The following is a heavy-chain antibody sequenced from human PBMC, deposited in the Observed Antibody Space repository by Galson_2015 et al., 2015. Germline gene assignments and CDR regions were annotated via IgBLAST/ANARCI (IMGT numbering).Heavy chain of an antibody. D-gene: IGHD6-6*01. J-gene: IGHJ6*02. CDR2: IIPILGIA. CDR1: GGTFSSYP. Sequence: SVKVSCKASGGTFSSYPISWVRQAPGQGLEWMGRIIPILGIANYAQKFQGRVTITADKSTSTAYMELSSLRSEDTAVYYCARRSIAARQGMDVWGQGTTVTVSS. CDR3: ARRSIAARQGMDV. V-gene: IGHV1-69*02.